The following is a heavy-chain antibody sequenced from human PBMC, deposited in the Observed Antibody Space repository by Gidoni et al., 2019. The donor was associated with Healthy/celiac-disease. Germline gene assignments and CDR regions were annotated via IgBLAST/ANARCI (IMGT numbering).Heavy chain of an antibody. V-gene: IGHV4-61*01. CDR3: AREGRGYCSGGSCYSFDY. Sequence: QVQLQESGPGLVKPSETLSLTCPVSGGSVSSGSYYWSWSRQPPAKGLEWIGYIYYSGSTNYNPSLKSRVTISVDTSKNQFSLKLSSVTAADTAVYYCAREGRGYCSGGSCYSFDYWGQGTLVTVSS. CDR1: GGSVSSGSYY. D-gene: IGHD2-15*01. J-gene: IGHJ4*02. CDR2: IYYSGST.